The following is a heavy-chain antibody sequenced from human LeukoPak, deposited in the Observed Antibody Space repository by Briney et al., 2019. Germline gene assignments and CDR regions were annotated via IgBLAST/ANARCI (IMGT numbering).Heavy chain of an antibody. Sequence: SETLSLTCTVSGGSISSYYWSWIRQPPGKRLEWIGYTSYSGSTDYNPSLKSRVTMSVDTSKNQFSLKLSSVTAADTAVYYCGRRTYYDTLTGYTYWYFGLWGRGTLVTVSS. D-gene: IGHD3-9*01. V-gene: IGHV4-59*01. CDR3: GRRTYYDTLTGYTYWYFGL. CDR2: TSYSGST. J-gene: IGHJ2*01. CDR1: GGSISSYY.